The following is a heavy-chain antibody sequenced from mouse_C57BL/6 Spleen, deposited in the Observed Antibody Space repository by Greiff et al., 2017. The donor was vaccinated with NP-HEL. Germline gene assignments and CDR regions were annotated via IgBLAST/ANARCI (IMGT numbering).Heavy chain of an antibody. V-gene: IGHV1-18*01. Sequence: EVQLQQSGPELVKPGASVKIPCKASGYTFTDYNMDWVKQSHGKSLEWIGDINPNNGGTIYNQKFKGKATLTVDKSSSTAYMELRSLTSADTAVYYCARSALRGFAYWGQGTLVTVSA. CDR1: GYTFTDYN. J-gene: IGHJ3*01. D-gene: IGHD1-1*01. CDR3: ARSALRGFAY. CDR2: INPNNGGT.